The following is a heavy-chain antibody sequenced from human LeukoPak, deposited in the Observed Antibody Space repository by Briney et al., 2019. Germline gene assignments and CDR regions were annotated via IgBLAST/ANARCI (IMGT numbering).Heavy chain of an antibody. CDR1: GYTFTGYY. CDR3: ARDAGSVLWFGELPDFDY. Sequence: ASVKVSCKASGYTFTGYYMHWVRQAPGQGLEWMGWINPNSGGTNYAQKFQGRVTMTRDTSISTAYMELSSLRSEDTAVYYCARDAGSVLWFGELPDFDYWGQGTLVTVSS. D-gene: IGHD3-10*01. V-gene: IGHV1-2*02. CDR2: INPNSGGT. J-gene: IGHJ4*02.